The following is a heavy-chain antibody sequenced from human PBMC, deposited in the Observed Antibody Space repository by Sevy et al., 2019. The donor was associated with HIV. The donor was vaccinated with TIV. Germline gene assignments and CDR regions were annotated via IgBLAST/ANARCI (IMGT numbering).Heavy chain of an antibody. D-gene: IGHD4-17*01. J-gene: IGHJ4*02. Sequence: GESLKISCAASGFNFSSYGMHWVRQAPGKGLEWVALIWFDRSNSYYADPVKGRFTISRDTSKNTVNLQMNSLRAEDTAVYYCARDHEFYDYGDYGPTFFPDYWGQGNLVTVSS. CDR1: GFNFSSYG. CDR3: ARDHEFYDYGDYGPTFFPDY. V-gene: IGHV3-33*01. CDR2: IWFDRSNS.